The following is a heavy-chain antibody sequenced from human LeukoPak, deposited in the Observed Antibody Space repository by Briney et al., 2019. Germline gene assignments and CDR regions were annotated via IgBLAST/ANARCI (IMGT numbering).Heavy chain of an antibody. Sequence: ASVKVSCKASVYTFSNYAIRWVRQAPAQRLEWMGGVNAGNGNTDYSQTFQGRVTITRDTSASTVYMQLSSLRSEDTAVYYCARDFGYYGSGSYDYWGQGTLVAVSS. CDR2: VNAGNGNT. CDR1: VYTFSNYA. CDR3: ARDFGYYGSGSYDY. V-gene: IGHV1-3*01. J-gene: IGHJ4*02. D-gene: IGHD3-10*01.